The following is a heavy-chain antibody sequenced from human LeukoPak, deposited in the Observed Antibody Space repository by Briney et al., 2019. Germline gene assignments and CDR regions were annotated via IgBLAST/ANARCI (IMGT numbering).Heavy chain of an antibody. CDR2: FDPEDGET. Sequence: ASVKVSCKVSGYTLTELSMHWVRQAPGKGLEWMGGFDPEDGETIYAQKFQGRVTMIEDTSTDTAYMELSSLRSEDTAVYYCATGPWLRFNVLLHYWGQGTLVTVSS. J-gene: IGHJ4*02. D-gene: IGHD5-12*01. CDR3: ATGPWLRFNVLLHY. CDR1: GYTLTELS. V-gene: IGHV1-24*01.